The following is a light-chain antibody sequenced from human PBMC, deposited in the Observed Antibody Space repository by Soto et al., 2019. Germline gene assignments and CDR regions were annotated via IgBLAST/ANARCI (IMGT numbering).Light chain of an antibody. Sequence: QSVLTQPPSVSGAPGQRVTISCTGSSSNIGAGYDVHWYQQLPGTAPKLLIYGNTNRPSGVPDGFSGSKSGTSASLAITGLQAEDDADYYCLSSDSSLSASRVFGGGTKLTVL. CDR3: LSSDSSLSASRV. CDR1: SSNIGAGYD. V-gene: IGLV1-40*01. CDR2: GNT. J-gene: IGLJ2*01.